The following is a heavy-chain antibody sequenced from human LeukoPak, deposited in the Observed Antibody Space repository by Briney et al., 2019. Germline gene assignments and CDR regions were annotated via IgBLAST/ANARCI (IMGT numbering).Heavy chain of an antibody. V-gene: IGHV4-61*02. J-gene: IGHJ4*02. CDR3: ARDGAVPYYFDY. CDR1: GGSISSGSYY. D-gene: IGHD4/OR15-4a*01. CDR2: IYTSGST. Sequence: SQTLSLTCTVSGGSISSGSYYWSWIRQPAGKGLEWIGRIYTSGSTNYNPSLKSRVTISVDTSKNQFSLKLSSVTAADTAVYYCARDGAVPYYFDYWGQGTLVTLSS.